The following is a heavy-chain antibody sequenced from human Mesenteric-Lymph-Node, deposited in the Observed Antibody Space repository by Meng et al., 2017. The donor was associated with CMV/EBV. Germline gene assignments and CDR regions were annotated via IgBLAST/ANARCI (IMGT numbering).Heavy chain of an antibody. D-gene: IGHD3-22*01. CDR3: ARAYDNTGSTKYYFIY. V-gene: IGHV1-2*06. CDR2: INPNTGDT. CDR1: GYSFSDYY. J-gene: IGHJ4*02. Sequence: ASVKVSCKASGYSFSDYYIHWVRQAPGQGPEWMGRINPNTGDTNYAQKFQDRVTMTRDTSINTAYMELSRLRSDDTAVYYCARAYDNTGSTKYYFIYWGQGTLVTVSS.